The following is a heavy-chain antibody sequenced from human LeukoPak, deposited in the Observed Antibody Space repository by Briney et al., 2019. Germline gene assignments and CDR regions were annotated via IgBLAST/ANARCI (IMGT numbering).Heavy chain of an antibody. D-gene: IGHD6-19*01. J-gene: IGHJ4*02. CDR2: VYYSGST. Sequence: SETLSLTCTVSGGSMSGFYWTWIRQSPGKGLDWIGCVYYSGSTNYNPSLKSRVTISLDTSKNQFSLKLTSVTAADTALYYCARGAYSSGRIDCWGQGTLVTVSS. V-gene: IGHV4-59*01. CDR3: ARGAYSSGRIDC. CDR1: GGSMSGFY.